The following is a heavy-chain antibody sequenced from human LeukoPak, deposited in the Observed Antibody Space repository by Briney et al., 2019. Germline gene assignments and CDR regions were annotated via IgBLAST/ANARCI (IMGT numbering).Heavy chain of an antibody. Sequence: SETLSLTCTVSGGSVRSDSNYWGWVWQPPGQGLEWFGNIGYTPTTDYNPSLKSRLSMSLETSKNEISLKLDSVTAADTAVYYCPRGYRNNWRFHYWGQGTLVTVSS. J-gene: IGHJ4*02. D-gene: IGHD6-13*01. V-gene: IGHV4-61*01. CDR3: PRGYRNNWRFHY. CDR2: IGYTPTT. CDR1: GGSVRSDSNY.